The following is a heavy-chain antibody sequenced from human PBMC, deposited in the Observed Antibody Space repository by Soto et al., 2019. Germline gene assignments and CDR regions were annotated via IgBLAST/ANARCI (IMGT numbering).Heavy chain of an antibody. D-gene: IGHD2-2*01. Sequence: ASVKVSCKASGYTFTSYYMHWVRQAPGQGLEWMGIINPSGGSTSYAQKFQGRVTMTRDTSTSTVYMELSSLRSEDTAMYYCALVLGGCSSTSCYFDDAFDIWGQGTMVTVSS. CDR3: ALVLGGCSSTSCYFDDAFDI. V-gene: IGHV1-46*01. J-gene: IGHJ3*02. CDR2: INPSGGST. CDR1: GYTFTSYY.